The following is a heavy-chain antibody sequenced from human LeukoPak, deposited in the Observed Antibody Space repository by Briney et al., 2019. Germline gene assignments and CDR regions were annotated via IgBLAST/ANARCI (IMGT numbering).Heavy chain of an antibody. V-gene: IGHV3-23*01. D-gene: IGHD3-10*01. Sequence: GGSLRLSCAASGFTFSSYAMSWARQAPGKGLEWVSAISGSGGSTYYADSVKGRFTISRDNSKNTLYLQMNSLRAEDTAVYYCAKVESGWFGEPIWFDYWGQGTLVTVSS. CDR1: GFTFSSYA. CDR3: AKVESGWFGEPIWFDY. J-gene: IGHJ4*02. CDR2: ISGSGGST.